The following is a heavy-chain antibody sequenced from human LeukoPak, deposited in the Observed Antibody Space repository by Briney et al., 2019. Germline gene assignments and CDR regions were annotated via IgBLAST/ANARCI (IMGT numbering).Heavy chain of an antibody. CDR1: GGSISSSSYY. CDR2: IYYSGST. Sequence: PSETLSLTCTVSGGSISSSSYYWGWIRQPPGKGLEWIGSIYYSGSTYYNPSLKSRVTISVDTSKNQFSLKLSSVTAADTAVHYCARHYGGGGWRWGQGTLVTVSS. J-gene: IGHJ4*02. CDR3: ARHYGGGGWR. D-gene: IGHD2-15*01. V-gene: IGHV4-39*01.